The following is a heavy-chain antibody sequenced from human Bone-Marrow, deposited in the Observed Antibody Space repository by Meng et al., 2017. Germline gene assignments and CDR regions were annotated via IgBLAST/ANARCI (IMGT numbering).Heavy chain of an antibody. CDR1: GFTVSSNY. V-gene: IGHV3-53*05. D-gene: IGHD1-7*01. J-gene: IGHJ6*02. CDR3: AKTYWELYYYYYGMDV. CDR2: IYSGGST. Sequence: GESLKISCAASGFTVSSNYMSWVRQAPGKGLEWVSVIYSGGSTYYADSVKGRFTVSRDNSKHTLYLQMNSLRAEDTAVYYCAKTYWELYYYYYGMDVWGQGTTVTVSS.